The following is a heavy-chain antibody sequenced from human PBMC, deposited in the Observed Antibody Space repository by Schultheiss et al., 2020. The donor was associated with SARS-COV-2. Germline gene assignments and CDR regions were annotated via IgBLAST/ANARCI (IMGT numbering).Heavy chain of an antibody. CDR2: IFYTGST. D-gene: IGHD3-22*01. V-gene: IGHV4-59*01. Sequence: SETLSLTCTVSGGSISSYYWNWIRQHPAEGLEWIGYIFYTGSTYYNPSLKSRVTISLDTSKNQFSLKLSSVTAADTAVYYCARWEGGSSEIIWGQGTMVTVSS. CDR3: ARWEGGSSEII. CDR1: GGSISSYY. J-gene: IGHJ3*02.